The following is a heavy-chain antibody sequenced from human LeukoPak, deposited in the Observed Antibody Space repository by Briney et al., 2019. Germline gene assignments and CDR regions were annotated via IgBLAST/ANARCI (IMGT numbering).Heavy chain of an antibody. CDR1: EFTFDDYA. J-gene: IGHJ4*02. CDR3: ARAIGVTCISTSCYSFDY. D-gene: IGHD2-2*02. Sequence: GGSLRLSCAASEFTFDDYAIHWVRQAPGKGLEWVSGISWNSGSVGYADSVKGRFTISRDNAKNSLYLQMNSLRTEDTALYYCARAIGVTCISTSCYSFDYWGQGTLVTVSS. CDR2: ISWNSGSV. V-gene: IGHV3-9*01.